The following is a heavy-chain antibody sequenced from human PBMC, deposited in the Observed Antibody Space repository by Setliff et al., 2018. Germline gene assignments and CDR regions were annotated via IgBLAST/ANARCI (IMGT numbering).Heavy chain of an antibody. CDR2: VSGSGGRT. CDR3: ARDATYYYDTSGHYSDYFDY. J-gene: IGHJ4*02. CDR1: GFTFTTYA. D-gene: IGHD3-22*01. Sequence: GESLKISCAASGFTFTTYAMSWVRQAPGKGLEWVSGVSGSGGRTFYADSVKGRFTISRDNSKNTIYLQMNSLRADDTAVYYCARDATYYYDTSGHYSDYFDYWAQGTLVTVSS. V-gene: IGHV3-23*01.